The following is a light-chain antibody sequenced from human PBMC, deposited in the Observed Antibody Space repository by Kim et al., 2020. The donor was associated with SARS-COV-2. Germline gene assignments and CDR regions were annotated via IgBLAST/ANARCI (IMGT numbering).Light chain of an antibody. Sequence: EIVLTQSPATLSLSPGERATLSCRASQSIGNSLAWYQQKPGQAPRFLIYDGNRANGIPARFSGSGSGTDFTLTISSLEPEDFAVYYCQHRNSWPLTFGGGTKVDIK. CDR2: DG. J-gene: IGKJ4*01. CDR3: QHRNSWPLT. CDR1: QSIGNS. V-gene: IGKV3-11*01.